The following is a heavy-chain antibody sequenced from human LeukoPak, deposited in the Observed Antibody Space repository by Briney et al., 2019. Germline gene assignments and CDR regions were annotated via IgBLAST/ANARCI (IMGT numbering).Heavy chain of an antibody. D-gene: IGHD7-27*01. CDR1: GGTFSNYA. CDR3: ARDDWGLNYFDY. Sequence: ASVKVSCKASGGTFSNYAISWVRQAPGQGLEWMGRIIPIFGTANYAQKFQGRVTITADESTSTAYMELSSLRSEDTAVYYCARDDWGLNYFDYWGQGTLVTVSS. V-gene: IGHV1-69*13. CDR2: IIPIFGTA. J-gene: IGHJ4*02.